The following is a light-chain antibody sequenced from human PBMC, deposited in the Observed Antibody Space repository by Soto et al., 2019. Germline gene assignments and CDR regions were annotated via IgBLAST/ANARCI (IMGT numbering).Light chain of an antibody. CDR1: SSDVGGYDY. CDR2: DVS. J-gene: IGLJ2*01. Sequence: QSALTQHASVSGSPGQSITISCTGTSSDVGGYDYVSWYQHHPGRAPRLMIYDVSDRPSGVSNRFSGSKSGNTASLTISGLQAEDEADYYCSSYTSMNTVLFGGGTKLTVL. V-gene: IGLV2-14*03. CDR3: SSYTSMNTVL.